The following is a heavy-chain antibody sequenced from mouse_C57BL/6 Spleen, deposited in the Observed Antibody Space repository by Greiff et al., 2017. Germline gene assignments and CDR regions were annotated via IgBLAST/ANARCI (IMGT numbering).Heavy chain of an antibody. D-gene: IGHD2-5*01. V-gene: IGHV14-2*01. CDR3: ARGGSNYGFAY. CDR1: GFNIKDYY. Sequence: VQLQQSGAELVKPGASVKLSCTASGFNIKDYYMHWVKQRTEQGLGWIGRIDPEAGETKYAPKFQGKATITADTSSNTAYLQLSSLTSEDTAVYYCARGGSNYGFAYWGQGTLVTVSA. J-gene: IGHJ3*01. CDR2: IDPEAGET.